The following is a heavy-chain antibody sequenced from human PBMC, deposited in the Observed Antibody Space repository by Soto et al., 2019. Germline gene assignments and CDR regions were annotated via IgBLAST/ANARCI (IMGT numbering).Heavy chain of an antibody. J-gene: IGHJ4*02. V-gene: IGHV3-7*01. D-gene: IGHD2-15*01. CDR3: ARLGYCSGYTCNLYFDY. CDR2: IKEDGSEK. Sequence: QLVESGGGLVHPEGSMRLSCVASGFSSSYYWMNWVRQAPGKGLEWVANIKEDGSEKYYMDSAKGRFTISRDNPKNSVYLQMNSLRTEDTAVYYCARLGYCSGYTCNLYFDYWGKGSQVTVSS. CDR1: GFSSSYYW.